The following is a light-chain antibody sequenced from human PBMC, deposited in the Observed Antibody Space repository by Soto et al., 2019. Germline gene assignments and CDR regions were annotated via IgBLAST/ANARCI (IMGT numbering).Light chain of an antibody. Sequence: QSVLTQPASVSGAPGQSSTISCTSTSSDVGAYNYVSWYQQYPGKAPKLMIYEVINRPSGVSNRFSGSKSSNTASLIISGLQAEDEADYYCSSYASSSTLVFGGGTKVTVL. J-gene: IGLJ2*01. CDR1: SSDVGAYNY. V-gene: IGLV2-14*01. CDR2: EVI. CDR3: SSYASSSTLV.